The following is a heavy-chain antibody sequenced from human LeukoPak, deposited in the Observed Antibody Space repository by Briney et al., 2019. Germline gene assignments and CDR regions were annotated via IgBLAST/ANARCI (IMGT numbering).Heavy chain of an antibody. J-gene: IGHJ4*02. CDR2: ISNDGSDK. V-gene: IGHV3-30*04. D-gene: IGHD2-2*01. CDR3: ARAEGQYCSSASCFARQDY. Sequence: PGRSLKLSCSAAGFTFSTHVMHWVRQAPGKGLEWVALISNDGSDKYYADSVKGRFTTSRDNLKKSLYLQMTSLRSEDTALYYCARAEGQYCSSASCFARQDYWGQGALVTVSS. CDR1: GFTFSTHV.